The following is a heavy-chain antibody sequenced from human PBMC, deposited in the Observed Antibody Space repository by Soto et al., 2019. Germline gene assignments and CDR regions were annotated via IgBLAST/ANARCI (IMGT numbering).Heavy chain of an antibody. D-gene: IGHD6-13*01. CDR1: GGTFSSYF. CDR3: ATEMPSVAAGYYYHGLDV. J-gene: IGHJ6*02. V-gene: IGHV1-69*01. Sequence: QVQLVQSGAEVKKPGSSVTVACKASGGTFSSYFINWVRQAPGQGLEWVGGIIPVFGTTNYGEKFKGRVTITADESTSTAYMELSSLRSDDTAIYYCATEMPSVAAGYYYHGLDVWGQGTTVTVTS. CDR2: IIPVFGTT.